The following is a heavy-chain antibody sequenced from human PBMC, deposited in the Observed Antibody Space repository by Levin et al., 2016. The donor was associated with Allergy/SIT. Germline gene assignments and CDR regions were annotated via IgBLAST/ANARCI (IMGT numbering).Heavy chain of an antibody. J-gene: IGHJ6*02. D-gene: IGHD4-23*01. V-gene: IGHV1-46*01. Sequence: WVRQAPGQGLEWMGIINPSGGSTSYAQKFQGRVTMTRDTSTSTVYMELSSLRSEDTAVYYCAIVVTTRDNYYYGMDVWGQGTTVTVSS. CDR3: AIVVTTRDNYYYGMDV. CDR2: INPSGGST.